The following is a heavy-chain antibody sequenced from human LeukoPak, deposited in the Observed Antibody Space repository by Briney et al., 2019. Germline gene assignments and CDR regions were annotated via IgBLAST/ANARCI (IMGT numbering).Heavy chain of an antibody. CDR2: IFHTGDS. J-gene: IGHJ3*02. CDR3: ARHVGYYDSSGYYYSSAFDI. D-gene: IGHD3-22*01. Sequence: PSETLSLTCTVSDVAMSDYYWSWIRQPPGKGLEWIAYIFHTGDSNQNPSLKGRVSVSLDIPKNELSLKLSSVSAADTAVYYCARHVGYYDSSGYYYSSAFDIWGQGTMVTVSS. CDR1: DVAMSDYY. V-gene: IGHV4-59*08.